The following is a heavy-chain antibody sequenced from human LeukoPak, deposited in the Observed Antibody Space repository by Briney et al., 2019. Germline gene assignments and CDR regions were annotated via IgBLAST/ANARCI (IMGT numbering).Heavy chain of an antibody. J-gene: IGHJ4*02. D-gene: IGHD6-19*01. CDR1: GYTFTSYD. Sequence: VASVKVSCKASGYTFTSYDINWVRQATGQGLEWMGWMNPNSGDTNYAQKFQGRVTMTRDTSISTAYMELSRLTSDDTAVYFCNAISVTGTFDYWGQGTLVTVSS. CDR3: NAISVTGTFDY. V-gene: IGHV1-2*02. CDR2: MNPNSGDT.